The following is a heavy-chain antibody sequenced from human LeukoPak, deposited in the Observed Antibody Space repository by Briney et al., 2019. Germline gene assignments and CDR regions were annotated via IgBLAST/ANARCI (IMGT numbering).Heavy chain of an antibody. J-gene: IGHJ6*02. V-gene: IGHV4-59*01. CDR3: ARGVSDSSGWYRFDNYYYGMDV. Sequence: PSETLSLTCTVSGGSISSYYWSWIRQPPGKGLEWIGYIYYSGSTNYNPSLKSRVTISVDTSKNQFSLKLSSVTAADTAVYYCARGVSDSSGWYRFDNYYYGMDVWGQGTTVTVSS. CDR2: IYYSGST. D-gene: IGHD6-19*01. CDR1: GGSISSYY.